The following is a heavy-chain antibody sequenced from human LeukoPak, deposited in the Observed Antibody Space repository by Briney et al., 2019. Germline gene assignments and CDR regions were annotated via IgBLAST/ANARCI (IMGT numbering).Heavy chain of an antibody. Sequence: QSGGSLRLSCAASGFTFSRYEIHWVRQAPGKGLEWVSYISSSGSTIYYADSVKGRFTISRDNAKNSLYLQMDSLRAEDTAVYYCAELGITMIGGVWGKGTTVTISS. D-gene: IGHD3-10*02. CDR1: GFTFSRYE. V-gene: IGHV3-48*03. CDR2: ISSSGSTI. CDR3: AELGITMIGGV. J-gene: IGHJ6*04.